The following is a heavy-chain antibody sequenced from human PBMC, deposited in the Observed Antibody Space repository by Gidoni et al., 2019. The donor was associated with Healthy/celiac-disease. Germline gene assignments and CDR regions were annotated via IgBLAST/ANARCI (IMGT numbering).Heavy chain of an antibody. CDR1: GGSISSSSYY. Sequence: LQLQESGPGLVKPSGTLSHSCTVSGGSISSSSYYWGWSRQPPGKGLEWIGSIYYSGSTYYNPSLKSRVTISVDTSKNQFSLKLSSVTAADTAVYYCARTPLSTGIYFDYWGQGTLVTVSS. D-gene: IGHD3-10*01. V-gene: IGHV4-39*01. CDR3: ARTPLSTGIYFDY. J-gene: IGHJ4*02. CDR2: IYYSGST.